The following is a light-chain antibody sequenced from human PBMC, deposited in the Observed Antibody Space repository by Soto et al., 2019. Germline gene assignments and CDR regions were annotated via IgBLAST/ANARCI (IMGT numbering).Light chain of an antibody. J-gene: IGKJ1*01. CDR3: QQSYSSPRT. Sequence: DIQVTQSPYSLSASVGDRVTVTCRASQNIGTYLNWYQHKSGQAPKVLIYAASTLQLGVSSRFAGSGSGTEFTLTISSLDPEDFGTYYCQQSYSSPRTFGQGTKVHIK. CDR1: QNIGTY. CDR2: AAS. V-gene: IGKV1-39*01.